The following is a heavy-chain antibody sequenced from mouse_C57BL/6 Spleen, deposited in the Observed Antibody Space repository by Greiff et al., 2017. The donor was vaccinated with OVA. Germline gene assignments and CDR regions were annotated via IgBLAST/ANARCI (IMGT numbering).Heavy chain of an antibody. CDR1: GYAFSSSW. Sequence: QVQLQQSGPELVKPGASVQISCKASGYAFSSSWMNWVKQRPGKGLEWIGRIYPGDGDTNYNGKFKGKATLTADKSSSTAYLQLSSLTSEDTAVYYCTPFITTVVGDYWGQGTTLTVSS. D-gene: IGHD1-1*01. CDR2: IYPGDGDT. J-gene: IGHJ2*01. V-gene: IGHV1-82*01. CDR3: TPFITTVVGDY.